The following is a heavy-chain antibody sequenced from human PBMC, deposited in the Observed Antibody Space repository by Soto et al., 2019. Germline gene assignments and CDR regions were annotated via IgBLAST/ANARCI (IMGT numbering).Heavy chain of an antibody. D-gene: IGHD3-22*01. Sequence: QVQLQESGPGLVKPSGTLSLTCTVSAGSISSRNWWTWVRQSPGKGLQWIGEIHHSGSTNYNPSLTSRVTISVDNSKNQFSLKVTSVTAADTAVYHCARTYYDDGRGYYAMDVCGQGTTVTVSS. CDR1: AGSISSRNW. CDR3: ARTYYDDGRGYYAMDV. J-gene: IGHJ6*02. V-gene: IGHV4-4*02. CDR2: IHHSGST.